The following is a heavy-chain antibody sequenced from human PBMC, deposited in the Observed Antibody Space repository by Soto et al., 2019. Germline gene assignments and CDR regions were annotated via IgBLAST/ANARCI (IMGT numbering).Heavy chain of an antibody. V-gene: IGHV1-69*01. Sequence: QVQLVQSGAEVKKHGSSVKVSCKASGGTLSRYTISWVRQAPGKGLEWMGGIIPIFGTANYAQKFQGRVTITANESTSTAHMELGSLRAKTTAVYYCAREGYGDSGKPCAYCCQETLVIVSA. CDR3: AREGYGDSGKPCAY. CDR2: IIPIFGTA. J-gene: IGHJ4*02. D-gene: IGHD4-17*01. CDR1: GGTLSRYT.